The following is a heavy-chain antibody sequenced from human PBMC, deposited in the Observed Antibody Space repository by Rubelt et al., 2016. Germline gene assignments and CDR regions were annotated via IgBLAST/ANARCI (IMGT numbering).Heavy chain of an antibody. CDR3: ARVVDTAMVDY. CDR2: IYHSGST. CDR1: GGSISSYY. V-gene: IGHV4-59*12. Sequence: QVQLQQWGAGLLKPSETLSLTCTVSGGSISSYYWSWIRQPPGKGLEWIGYIYHSGSTYYNPSLKSRVTISVDTSKNQFSLKLSSVTAADTAVYYCARVVDTAMVDYWGQGTLVTVSS. D-gene: IGHD5-18*01. J-gene: IGHJ4*02.